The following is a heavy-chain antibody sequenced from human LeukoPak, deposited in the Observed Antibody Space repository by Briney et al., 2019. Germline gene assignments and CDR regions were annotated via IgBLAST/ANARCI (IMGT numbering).Heavy chain of an antibody. Sequence: PGGSLRLSCAASGFTFSNAWMSWVRQAPGKGLEWVGRIKSKTDGGTTDYAAPVKGRFTISRDDSKNTLYLQMNSLKTEDTAVYYCTTGFEGSGYSFDYWGQGTLVTVSS. CDR2: IKSKTDGGTT. D-gene: IGHD3-22*01. J-gene: IGHJ4*02. V-gene: IGHV3-15*01. CDR3: TTGFEGSGYSFDY. CDR1: GFTFSNAW.